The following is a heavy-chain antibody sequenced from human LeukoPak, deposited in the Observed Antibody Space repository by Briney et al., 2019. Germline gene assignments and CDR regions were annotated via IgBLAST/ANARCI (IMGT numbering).Heavy chain of an antibody. CDR2: IIPILGIA. CDR3: ARGPQYSSSWYQDY. D-gene: IGHD6-13*01. J-gene: IGHJ4*02. Sequence: ASVKVSCKASGGTFSSYAISWVRQAPGQRLEWMGRIIPILGIANYAQKFQGRVTITADKSMSTAYMELSSLRSEDTAVYYCARGPQYSSSWYQDYWGQGTLVTVSS. CDR1: GGTFSSYA. V-gene: IGHV1-69*04.